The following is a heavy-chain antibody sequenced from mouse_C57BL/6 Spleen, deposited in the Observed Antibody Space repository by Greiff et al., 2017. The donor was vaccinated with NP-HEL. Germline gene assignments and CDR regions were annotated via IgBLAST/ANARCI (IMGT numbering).Heavy chain of an antibody. CDR3: ARGGYFDV. Sequence: EVQLQESGPGLVKPSQSLSLTCSVTGYSITSGYYWNWIRQFPGNKLEWMGYISYDGSNNYNPSLKNRISLTRDTSKNQFFLKLNSVTTEDTATYYCARGGYFDVWGTGTTVTVSS. CDR1: GYSITSGYY. V-gene: IGHV3-6*01. CDR2: ISYDGSN. J-gene: IGHJ1*03.